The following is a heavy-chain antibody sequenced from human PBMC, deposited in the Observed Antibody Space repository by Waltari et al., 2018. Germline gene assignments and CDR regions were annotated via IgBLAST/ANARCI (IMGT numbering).Heavy chain of an antibody. CDR2: VSPYKGQT. J-gene: IGHJ4*02. Sequence: QVQLVQSGAEVRKPGASVKVSCKASGYTFTTYGISWVRQAPGQGHEWMGWVSPYKGQTNYAQRFQGRVTMTTDPSTRTAYMELMSLTFDDTAVYYCARDPPNLYYYDNSGYYYFDYWGQGTLVTVSS. CDR1: GYTFTTYG. V-gene: IGHV1-18*04. D-gene: IGHD3-22*01. CDR3: ARDPPNLYYYDNSGYYYFDY.